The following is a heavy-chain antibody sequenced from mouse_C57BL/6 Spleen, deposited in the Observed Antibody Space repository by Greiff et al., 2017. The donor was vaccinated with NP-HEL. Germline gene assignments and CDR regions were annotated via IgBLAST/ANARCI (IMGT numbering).Heavy chain of an antibody. V-gene: IGHV1-80*01. CDR1: GYAFSSYW. D-gene: IGHD1-1*01. Sequence: QVQLQQSGAELVKPGASVKISCKASGYAFSSYWMNWVKQRPGKGLEWIGQIYPGDGDTNYNGKFKGKATLTADKSSSTAYMQLSSLTSEDSAVYFCARLTTVVEAMDYWGQGTSVTVSS. CDR2: IYPGDGDT. CDR3: ARLTTVVEAMDY. J-gene: IGHJ4*01.